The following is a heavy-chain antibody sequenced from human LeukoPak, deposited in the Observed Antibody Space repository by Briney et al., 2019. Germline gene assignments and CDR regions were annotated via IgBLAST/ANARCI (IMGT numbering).Heavy chain of an antibody. CDR3: ARGRRTGDRGYYDY. CDR1: GFTFSSYA. J-gene: IGHJ4*02. V-gene: IGHV3-23*01. CDR2: ISGSGGST. Sequence: GGSLRLSCAASGFTFSSYAMSWVRQAPGKGLEWVSAISGSGGSTYYADSVKGRFTISRDNSKNTLYLQMNNLRAEDTAMYYCARGRRTGDRGYYDYWGQGTLVTVSS. D-gene: IGHD7-27*01.